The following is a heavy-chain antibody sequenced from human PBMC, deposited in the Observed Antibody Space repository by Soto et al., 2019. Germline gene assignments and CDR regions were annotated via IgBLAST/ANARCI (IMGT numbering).Heavy chain of an antibody. CDR2: IYYSGST. Sequence: QVQLQESGPGLVKPSETLSLTCTVSGGSISSYYWSWIRQPPGKGLEWIGYIYYSGSTNYNPSLNSRVTISVHTSKVQYSLKVSSATAADTAVYYGARGGPEWVDGMDVWGQGTTVTVSS. V-gene: IGHV4-59*01. CDR1: GGSISSYY. J-gene: IGHJ6*02. CDR3: ARGGPEWVDGMDV. D-gene: IGHD3-3*01.